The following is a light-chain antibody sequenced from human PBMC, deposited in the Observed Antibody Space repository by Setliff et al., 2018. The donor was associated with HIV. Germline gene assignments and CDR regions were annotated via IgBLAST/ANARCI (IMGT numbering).Light chain of an antibody. CDR2: SNN. CDR3: SSYTSDITLV. J-gene: IGLJ3*02. Sequence: QPVLTQPPSASGTPGQRVTISCSGSSSNIGSNTVNWYQQLPGTAPKLLIYSNNQRPSGVPDRFSGSESGTSASLAISGLQSEDEADYYCSSYTSDITLVFGGGTKVTVL. CDR1: SSNIGSNT. V-gene: IGLV1-44*01.